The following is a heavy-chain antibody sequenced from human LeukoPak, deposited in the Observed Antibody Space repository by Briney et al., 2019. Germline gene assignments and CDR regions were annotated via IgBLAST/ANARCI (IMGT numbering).Heavy chain of an antibody. V-gene: IGHV1-69*13. CDR1: GYTFTSYG. CDR2: IIPIFGTA. Sequence: ASVKVSCKASGYTFTSYGISWVRQAPGQGLEWMGGIIPIFGTANYAQKFQGRVTITADESTSTAYMELSSLRSEDTAVYYCARARYGDYVPFDYWGQGTLVTVSS. CDR3: ARARYGDYVPFDY. J-gene: IGHJ4*02. D-gene: IGHD4-17*01.